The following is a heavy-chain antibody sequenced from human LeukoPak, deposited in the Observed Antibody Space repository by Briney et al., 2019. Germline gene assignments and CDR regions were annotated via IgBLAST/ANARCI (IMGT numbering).Heavy chain of an antibody. CDR1: GFTFSSYT. Sequence: GGSLRLSCAASGFTFSSYTMHWVRQAPGKGLEWVSFVSCSSSYIYYADSVKGRFTISRDNAKNSLYLQMNSLRAEDTAVYFCARDFSGTADLVGEFSFCFDYWGQGTLVTVSS. V-gene: IGHV3-21*01. CDR3: ARDFSGTADLVGEFSFCFDY. D-gene: IGHD3-16*01. J-gene: IGHJ4*02. CDR2: VSCSSSYI.